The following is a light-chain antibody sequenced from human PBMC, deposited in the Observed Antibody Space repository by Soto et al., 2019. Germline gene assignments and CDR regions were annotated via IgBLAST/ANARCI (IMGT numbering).Light chain of an antibody. J-gene: IGKJ3*01. V-gene: IGKV3-20*01. CDR3: QQYGSSRFT. Sequence: EIVLTQSPGTLSLSPGERATLSCRVSQSVSSTYLAWYQQKPGQAPRLLIYGASRRATGIPDRFSGSGSGTDFTLTISRLEPEDFAVYYCQQYGSSRFTFGPGTKMDLK. CDR2: GAS. CDR1: QSVSSTY.